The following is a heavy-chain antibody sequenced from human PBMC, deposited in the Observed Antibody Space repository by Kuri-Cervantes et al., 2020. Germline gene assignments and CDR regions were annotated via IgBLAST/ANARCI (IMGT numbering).Heavy chain of an antibody. V-gene: IGHV3-7*01. CDR3: ARHDTSMIHWRDRDAFDI. CDR2: IKQDGSEK. D-gene: IGHD5-18*01. J-gene: IGHJ3*02. Sequence: ETLSLTCAASGFTFSSYWMSWVRQAPGKGLEWVANIKQDGSEKYYVDSVKGRFTISRDNAKNSLYLQMNSLRAEDTAVYFCARHDTSMIHWRDRDAFDIWGQGTIVTVSS. CDR1: GFTFSSYW.